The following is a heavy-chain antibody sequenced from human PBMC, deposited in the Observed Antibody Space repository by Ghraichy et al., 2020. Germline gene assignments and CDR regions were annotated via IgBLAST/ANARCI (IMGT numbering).Heavy chain of an antibody. Sequence: GGSLRLSCLASGFTFSSYWMSWVRQAPGKGLEWVANIKQDGSKIYYVDSVKGRFIISRDNAKNSLYLQMNSLRAEDTAVYYCARDQGDFAMALYYYGMDVWGQGTTVTVSS. J-gene: IGHJ6*02. CDR2: IKQDGSKI. CDR3: ARDQGDFAMALYYYGMDV. CDR1: GFTFSSYW. D-gene: IGHD3-16*01. V-gene: IGHV3-7*01.